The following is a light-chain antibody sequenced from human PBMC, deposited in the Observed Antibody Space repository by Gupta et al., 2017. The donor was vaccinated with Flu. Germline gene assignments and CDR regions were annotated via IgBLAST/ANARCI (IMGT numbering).Light chain of an antibody. CDR3: CSYVGTYSWV. J-gene: IGLJ3*02. CDR1: SSGIGDYKF. V-gene: IGLV2-11*01. CDR2: DVS. Sequence: QSALTQPRSVSGSPGQSVTISCTGASSGIGDYKFVSWYRQHPGKAPKLIIYDVSKRPSGVPDRFSGSKSGNTASLTISGLQAEDEDDYCCCSYVGTYSWVFGGGTKLTVL.